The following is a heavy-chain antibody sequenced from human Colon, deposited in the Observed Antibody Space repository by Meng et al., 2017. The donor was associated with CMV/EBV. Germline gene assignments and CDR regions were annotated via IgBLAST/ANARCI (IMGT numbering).Heavy chain of an antibody. J-gene: IGHJ6*02. CDR2: ISYDGSNK. V-gene: IGHV3-30*04. D-gene: IGHD3-16*01. Sequence: GESLKISCAASGFTFSSYEMNWVRQAPGKGLEWVAVISYDGSNKYYADSVKGRFTISRDNSKNTLYLQMNSLRAEDTAVYYCGGGGVWGQGTTVTVSS. CDR3: GGGGV. CDR1: GFTFSSYE.